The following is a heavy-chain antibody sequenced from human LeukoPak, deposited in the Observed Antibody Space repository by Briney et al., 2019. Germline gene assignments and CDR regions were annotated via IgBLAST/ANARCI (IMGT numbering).Heavy chain of an antibody. D-gene: IGHD2-2*01. CDR3: ARDSNPTDAFDI. CDR1: GGTFXXYA. Sequence: KXSXXAXGGTFXXYAISWVRQAPGQGLEWMGGIIPIFGTANYAQKFQGRVTITADESTSTAYMELSSLRSEDTAVYYCARDSNPTDAFDIWGQGTMVTVSS. V-gene: IGHV1-69*01. CDR2: IIPIFGTA. J-gene: IGHJ3*02.